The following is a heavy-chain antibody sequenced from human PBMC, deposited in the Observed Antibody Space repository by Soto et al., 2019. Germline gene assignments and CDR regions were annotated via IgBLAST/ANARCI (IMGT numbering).Heavy chain of an antibody. V-gene: IGHV3-23*01. CDR2: ITSSGGGT. CDR1: GCAFSAYV. J-gene: IGHJ4*02. CDR3: AKLTAA. D-gene: IGHD6-13*01. Sequence: GGSLRLSCAASGCAFSAYVMSWVRQAPGKGLEWVSRITSSGGGTYYADSGKGRFTVSRYNSKNTVYLQMHSLRGEATAVCYCAKLTAAWGQGTPGTVSS.